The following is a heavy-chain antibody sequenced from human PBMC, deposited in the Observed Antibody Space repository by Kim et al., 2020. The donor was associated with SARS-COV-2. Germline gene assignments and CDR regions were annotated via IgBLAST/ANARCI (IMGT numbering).Heavy chain of an antibody. CDR2: ISSSSSYI. D-gene: IGHD2-15*01. CDR3: ASSELHCSGGSCYVLRYYYYGMDV. CDR1: GFTFSSYS. V-gene: IGHV3-21*01. J-gene: IGHJ6*02. Sequence: GGSLRLSCAASGFTFSSYSMNWVRQAPGKGLEWVSSISSSSSYIYYADSVKGRFTISRDNAKNSLYLQMNSLRAEDTAVYYCASSELHCSGGSCYVLRYYYYGMDVWGQGTTVTVSS.